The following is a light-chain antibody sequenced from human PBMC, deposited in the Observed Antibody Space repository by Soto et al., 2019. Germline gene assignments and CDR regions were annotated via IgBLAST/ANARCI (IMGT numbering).Light chain of an antibody. CDR1: QSLVPSNGNTY. CDR2: QIS. CDR3: MQATQFPIT. V-gene: IGKV2-24*01. J-gene: IGKJ5*01. Sequence: EIVMTQTPLSSPVTLGQPASISCRSSQSLVPSNGNTYLRWLQQRPGQPPRLLIYQISNRFSGVPDRFSGSGAGTDFTLKISRVEAEDVGVYYCMQATQFPITFGQGTRLELK.